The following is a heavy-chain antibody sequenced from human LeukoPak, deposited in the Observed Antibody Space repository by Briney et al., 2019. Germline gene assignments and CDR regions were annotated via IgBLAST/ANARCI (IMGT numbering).Heavy chain of an antibody. CDR1: GFTFSSYA. CDR2: ISDGGGTT. CDR3: AKDSVGGINY. D-gene: IGHD6-19*01. V-gene: IGHV3-30*18. J-gene: IGHJ4*02. Sequence: GGSLRLSCAASGFTFSSYAMHWVRQAPGKGLEWVSFISDGGGTTYYADSVKGRFTISRDNSKNTLYLQMNSLRAEDTAVYYCAKDSVGGINYWGQGTLVTVSS.